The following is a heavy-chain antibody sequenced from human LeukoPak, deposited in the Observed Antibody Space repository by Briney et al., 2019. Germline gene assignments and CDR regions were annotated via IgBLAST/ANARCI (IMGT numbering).Heavy chain of an antibody. CDR1: GGSISRGDSY. CDR2: IYYSGSI. Sequence: PSETLSLTCTVSGGSISRGDSYWSWIRQPPGKGLEWIGHIYYSGSIYYNPSPRSRVAISLDTSENQFSLKLSSVTAADTAVYYCARARDYAEDYWGQGTLVTVSS. D-gene: IGHD4-17*01. J-gene: IGHJ4*02. CDR3: ARARDYAEDY. V-gene: IGHV4-30-4*01.